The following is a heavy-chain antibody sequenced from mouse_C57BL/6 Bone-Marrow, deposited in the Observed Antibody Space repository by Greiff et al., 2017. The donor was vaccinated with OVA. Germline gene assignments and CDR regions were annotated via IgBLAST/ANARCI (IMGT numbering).Heavy chain of an antibody. CDR3: AREEDDSSSWYFDV. J-gene: IGHJ1*03. D-gene: IGHD1-1*01. V-gene: IGHV1-69*01. CDR1: GYTFPSYW. CDR2: IDPSDSYP. Sequence: QVQLQQPGAELVMPGASVKLSCQASGYTFPSYWMHWVKQRPGQGLEWIGEIDPSDSYPNSNQQFTGKSPLTVAKSSSTAYLHLSSLTSEDSAVDYCAREEDDSSSWYFDVGCTGTTVTVSS.